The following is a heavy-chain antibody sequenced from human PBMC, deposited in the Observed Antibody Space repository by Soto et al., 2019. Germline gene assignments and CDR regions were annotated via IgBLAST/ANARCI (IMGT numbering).Heavy chain of an antibody. Sequence: GESLRLSCTASGFTFGDYAMSWFRQAPGKGLEWVGFIRSKAYGGTTEYAASVKGRFTISRDDSKSIAYLQMNSLKTEDTAVYYCIRDLYVAVAAHFDYWGQGTLVTVSS. CDR1: GFTFGDYA. CDR3: IRDLYVAVAAHFDY. CDR2: IRSKAYGGTT. V-gene: IGHV3-49*03. D-gene: IGHD6-19*01. J-gene: IGHJ4*02.